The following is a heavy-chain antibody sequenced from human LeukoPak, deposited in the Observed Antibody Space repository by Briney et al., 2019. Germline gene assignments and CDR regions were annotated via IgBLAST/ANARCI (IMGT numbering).Heavy chain of an antibody. CDR3: ARDTSPEQWPAYYFDY. CDR2: INHSGST. CDR1: GGSFSGYY. D-gene: IGHD6-19*01. J-gene: IGHJ4*02. V-gene: IGHV4-34*01. Sequence: SETLSLTCAVSGGSFSGYYWSWIRQPPGKGLEWIGEINHSGSTNYNPSLKSRVTISVDTSKNQFSLKLSSVTAADTAVYYCARDTSPEQWPAYYFDYWGQGALVTVSS.